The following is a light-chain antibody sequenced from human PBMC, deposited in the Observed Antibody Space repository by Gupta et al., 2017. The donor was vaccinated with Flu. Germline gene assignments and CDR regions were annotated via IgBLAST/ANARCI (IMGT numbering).Light chain of an antibody. J-gene: IGLJ2*01. CDR3: QSYDSSLSGSV. CDR1: RSNLGSTFD. CDR2: RNI. Sequence: VTISCTGSRSNLGSTFDVHWYQQLPGTAPKLLIYRNINRPSGVPDRFSGSKSGTSASLAITGLQADDEADYYCQSYDSSLSGSVFGGGTKLTVL. V-gene: IGLV1-40*01.